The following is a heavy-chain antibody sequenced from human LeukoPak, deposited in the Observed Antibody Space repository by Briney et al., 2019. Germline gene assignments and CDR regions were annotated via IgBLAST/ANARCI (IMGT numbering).Heavy chain of an antibody. V-gene: IGHV5-51*01. Sequence: GESLKISCKGSGYSFATYWIGWVPQTPGKGLEWMGIIYPGDSDTRYSPSFQGQVTISADKSINTAYLQWSSLKTSDTAMYYCARHQIVGATRSPFDYWGQGTLVTVSS. J-gene: IGHJ4*02. CDR3: ARHQIVGATRSPFDY. D-gene: IGHD1-26*01. CDR2: IYPGDSDT. CDR1: GYSFATYW.